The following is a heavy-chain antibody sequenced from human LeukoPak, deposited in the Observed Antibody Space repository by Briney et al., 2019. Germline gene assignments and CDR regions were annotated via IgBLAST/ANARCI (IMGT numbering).Heavy chain of an antibody. V-gene: IGHV4-4*02. D-gene: IGHD6-13*01. Sequence: SGTLSLTCAVSGGSISSSNWWSWVRQPPGKGLEWIGEIYHSGSTNYNPSLKSRVTISVDKSKNQFSLKLSSVTAADTAVYYCASKNRLSYSSSSYFDYWGQGTLVTVSS. J-gene: IGHJ4*02. CDR2: IYHSGST. CDR3: ASKNRLSYSSSSYFDY. CDR1: GGSISSSNW.